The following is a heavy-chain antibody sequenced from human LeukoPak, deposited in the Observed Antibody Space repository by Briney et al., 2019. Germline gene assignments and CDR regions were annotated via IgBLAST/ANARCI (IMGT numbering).Heavy chain of an antibody. J-gene: IGHJ3*02. CDR1: GYTFTGYY. CDR3: ARRRGTLRAFDI. CDR2: INPNSGGT. V-gene: IGHV1-2*02. D-gene: IGHD3-10*01. Sequence: GPSVKVSCKASGYTFTGYYMHWVRQAPGQGLEWMGWINPNSGGTNYAQKFQVRVTMTRDTSISTAYMELSRLRSDDTAVYYCARRRGTLRAFDIWGQGTMVTVSS.